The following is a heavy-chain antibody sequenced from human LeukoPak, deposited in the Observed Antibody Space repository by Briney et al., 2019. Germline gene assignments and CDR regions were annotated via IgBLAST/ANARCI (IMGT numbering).Heavy chain of an antibody. V-gene: IGHV3-53*01. Sequence: GGSLRLSCAASGFTFTSYVMNWVRQAPGKGLEWVSVIYRGGGTNYADSVKGRFTVSRDNSKNTLYLQMNSLRAEDTAVYYCARGGARQQLVENYFDYWGQGTMVTVSS. CDR1: GFTFTSYV. J-gene: IGHJ4*02. D-gene: IGHD6-13*01. CDR2: IYRGGGT. CDR3: ARGGARQQLVENYFDY.